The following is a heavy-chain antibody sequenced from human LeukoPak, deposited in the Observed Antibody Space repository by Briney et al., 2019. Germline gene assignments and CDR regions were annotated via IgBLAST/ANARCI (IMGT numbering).Heavy chain of an antibody. CDR1: GFTFSSYG. J-gene: IGHJ1*01. CDR2: IWYDGSNK. V-gene: IGHV3-33*01. CDR3: ARDASSGWIQH. Sequence: PGRSLRLSCAASGFTFSSYGMHWVRQAPGKGLEWVAVIWYDGSNKYYADSVKGRFTISRDNSKNTLYLQMNSLRAEDTAVYYCARDASSGWIQHWGQGTLVTVSS. D-gene: IGHD6-19*01.